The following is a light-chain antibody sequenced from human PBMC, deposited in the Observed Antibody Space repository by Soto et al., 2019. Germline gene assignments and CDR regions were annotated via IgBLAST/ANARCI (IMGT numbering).Light chain of an antibody. Sequence: QSALTQPASVSGSPGQSITISCTGTSNDVGSHKLVSWYQQYPGNAPKLIIFEAYKRPSGVSKRFSGSKSGTTASLTNPGLQAEDEADYYCCSNAVGSTYVFGTGTKVTVL. V-gene: IGLV2-23*01. J-gene: IGLJ1*01. CDR3: CSNAVGSTYV. CDR1: SNDVGSHKL. CDR2: EAY.